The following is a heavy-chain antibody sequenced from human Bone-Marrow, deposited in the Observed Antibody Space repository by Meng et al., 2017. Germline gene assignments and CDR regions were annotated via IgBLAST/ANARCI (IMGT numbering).Heavy chain of an antibody. J-gene: IGHJ4*02. CDR1: GFTFSSYA. CDR2: ISYDGSNK. V-gene: IGHV3-30*01. Sequence: QVQLVESGGGVVQPGSALRLSFAASGFTFSSYAMHWVRQAPGKGLEWVAVISYDGSNKYYADSVKGRFTISRDNSKNTLYLQMNSLRAEDTAVYYCARDRGGIDYWGQGTLVTVSS. D-gene: IGHD2-15*01. CDR3: ARDRGGIDY.